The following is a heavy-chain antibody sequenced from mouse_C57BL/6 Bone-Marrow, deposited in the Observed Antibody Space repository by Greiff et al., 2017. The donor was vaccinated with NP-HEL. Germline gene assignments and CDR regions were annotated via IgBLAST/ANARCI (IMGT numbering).Heavy chain of an antibody. CDR2: ISSGGSYT. Sequence: EVQLVESGGDLVKPGGSLKLSCAASGFTFSSYGMSWVRQTPDKRLEWVATISSGGSYTYYPDSVKGRFTISRDNAKNTLYLQMSSLKSEDTAMYYCARQSSYYFDYWGQGTTLTVSS. CDR3: ARQSSYYFDY. J-gene: IGHJ2*01. CDR1: GFTFSSYG. V-gene: IGHV5-6*01. D-gene: IGHD1-1*01.